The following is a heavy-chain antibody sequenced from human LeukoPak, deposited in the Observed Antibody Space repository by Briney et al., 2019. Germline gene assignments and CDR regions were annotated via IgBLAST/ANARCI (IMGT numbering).Heavy chain of an antibody. V-gene: IGHV3-30*02. CDR2: MRYDGSNK. Sequence: PGGSLRLSCAASGLTFSSYGMHWVRQTPGKGLEWVAFMRYDGSNKYYADSVKGRFTISRDNSKNTLYLQMNSLRAEDTAVYYCAKQMTTVTNDAFDIWGQGTMVTVSS. CDR1: GLTFSSYG. J-gene: IGHJ3*02. D-gene: IGHD4-17*01. CDR3: AKQMTTVTNDAFDI.